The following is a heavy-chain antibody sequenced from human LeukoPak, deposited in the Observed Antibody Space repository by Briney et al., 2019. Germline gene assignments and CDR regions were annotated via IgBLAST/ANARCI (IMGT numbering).Heavy chain of an antibody. D-gene: IGHD3-10*01. V-gene: IGHV3-20*04. J-gene: IGHJ4*02. Sequence: GGSLRLSCAASGFTFDDYGMSWVRQAPGKGLEWVSGINWNGGSTGYADSVKGRFTISRDNSKNSLYLQMNSLRAEDTAVYYCAKSRRQYYYGSGSVDYWGQGTLVTVSS. CDR3: AKSRRQYYYGSGSVDY. CDR2: INWNGGST. CDR1: GFTFDDYG.